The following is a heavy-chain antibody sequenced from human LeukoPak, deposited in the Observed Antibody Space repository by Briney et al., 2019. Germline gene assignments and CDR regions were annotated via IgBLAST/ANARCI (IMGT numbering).Heavy chain of an antibody. CDR1: GGSFSSYA. CDR2: IIPILGIA. CDR3: ARVVAVAGPDAFDI. V-gene: IGHV1-69*04. D-gene: IGHD6-19*01. J-gene: IGHJ3*02. Sequence: SVKVSCKASGGSFSSYAISWVRQAPGQGLEWMGRIIPILGIANYAQKFQGRVTITADKSTSTAYMELSSLRSEDTAVYYCARVVAVAGPDAFDIWGQGTMVTVSS.